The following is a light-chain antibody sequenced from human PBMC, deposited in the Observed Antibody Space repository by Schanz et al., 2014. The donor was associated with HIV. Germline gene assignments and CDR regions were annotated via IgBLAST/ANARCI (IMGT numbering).Light chain of an antibody. CDR3: TSDAGINIVL. CDR2: EVT. V-gene: IGLV2-8*01. CDR1: SSDVGGYNY. J-gene: IGLJ2*01. Sequence: QSALTQPASVSGTPGQSITISCTGSSSDVGGYNYVSWYQQHPGKAPKLMIYEVTKRPSGVPDRFSGSKSGNTASLTVSGLQDEDEADYYCTSDAGINIVLFGGGTKLTVL.